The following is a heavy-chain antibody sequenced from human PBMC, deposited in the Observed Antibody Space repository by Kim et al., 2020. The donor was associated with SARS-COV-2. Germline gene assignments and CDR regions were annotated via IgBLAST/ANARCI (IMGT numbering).Heavy chain of an antibody. V-gene: IGHV1-18*01. CDR2: ISAYNGNT. CDR1: GYTFTSYG. Sequence: ASVKVSCKASGYTFTSYGISWVRQAPGQGLEWMGWISAYNGNTNYAQKLQGRVTMTTDTSTSTAYMELRSLRSDDTAVYYCASDYDFWSGQINNYYYYGMDVWGQGTTVTVSS. J-gene: IGHJ6*02. CDR3: ASDYDFWSGQINNYYYYGMDV. D-gene: IGHD3-3*01.